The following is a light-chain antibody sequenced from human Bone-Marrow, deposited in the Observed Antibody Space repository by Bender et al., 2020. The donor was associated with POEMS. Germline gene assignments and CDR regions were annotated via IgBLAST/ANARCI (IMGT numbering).Light chain of an antibody. CDR1: SSYVGSYYL. V-gene: IGLV2-14*02. CDR3: SSYTNSDTPVL. CDR2: EGT. Sequence: QSALTQPASVSGSPGQSITISCTGTSSYVGSYYLVSWYQQHPGKVPKLMIYEGTKRPSGVSNRFSGSKSGNTASLTISGLRPEDEADYYCSSYTNSDTPVLFGGGTKLTVL. J-gene: IGLJ2*01.